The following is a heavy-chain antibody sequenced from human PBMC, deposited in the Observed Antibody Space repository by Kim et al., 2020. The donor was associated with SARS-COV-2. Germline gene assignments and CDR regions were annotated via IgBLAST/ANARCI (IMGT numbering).Heavy chain of an antibody. CDR3: ARGRRIWFGESDFDY. D-gene: IGHD3-10*01. J-gene: IGHJ4*02. V-gene: IGHV4-34*01. Sequence: PSLKSRVTISVDTPKNQVSLKLSSVTAADTAVYYCARGRRIWFGESDFDYWGQGTLVTVSS.